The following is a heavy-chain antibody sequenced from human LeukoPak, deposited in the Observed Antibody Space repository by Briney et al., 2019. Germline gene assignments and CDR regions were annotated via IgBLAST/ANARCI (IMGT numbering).Heavy chain of an antibody. CDR1: GGSISSSNW. CDR3: AREGENYYDSSGYGSYYFDY. V-gene: IGHV4-4*02. D-gene: IGHD3-22*01. J-gene: IGHJ4*02. Sequence: KTSETLSLTCAVSGGSISSSNWWSWVRQPPGKGLEWIGEIYHSGSTNYNPSLKSRVTISVDTSKNQFSLKLSSVTAADTAVYYCAREGENYYDSSGYGSYYFDYWGQGTLVTVSS. CDR2: IYHSGST.